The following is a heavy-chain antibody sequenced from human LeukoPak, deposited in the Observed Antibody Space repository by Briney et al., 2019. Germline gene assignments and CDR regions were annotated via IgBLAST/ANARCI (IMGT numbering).Heavy chain of an antibody. Sequence: GGSLRLSCAASGFTFSDYYMSWIRQAPGKGLEWVSYISSSGSTIYYADSVKGRFTISRDNAKNSLYLQMNSLRAEDTAVYYCARDAYYDFWSGYSRGDFDYWGQGTLVTVSS. V-gene: IGHV3-11*04. CDR1: GFTFSDYY. CDR3: ARDAYYDFWSGYSRGDFDY. D-gene: IGHD3-3*01. J-gene: IGHJ4*02. CDR2: ISSSGSTI.